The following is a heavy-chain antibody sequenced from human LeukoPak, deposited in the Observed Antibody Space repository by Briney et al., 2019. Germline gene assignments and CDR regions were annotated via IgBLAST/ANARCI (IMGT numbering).Heavy chain of an antibody. Sequence: SETLSLTCAVYGGPFSGYYWSWIRQPPGKGLEWIGEINHSGSTNYNPSLKSRVTISVDTSKNQFSLKLSSVTAADTAVYYCARGRYYGSGSYYTNYWGQGTLVTVSS. CDR1: GGPFSGYY. J-gene: IGHJ4*02. CDR2: INHSGST. CDR3: ARGRYYGSGSYYTNY. D-gene: IGHD3-10*01. V-gene: IGHV4-34*01.